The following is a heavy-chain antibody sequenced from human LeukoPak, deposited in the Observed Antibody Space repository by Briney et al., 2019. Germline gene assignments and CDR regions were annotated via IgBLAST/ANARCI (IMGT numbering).Heavy chain of an antibody. CDR1: GFTFTTYG. D-gene: IGHD3-22*01. CDR2: ISSSSSYI. V-gene: IGHV3-21*01. CDR3: ARDYYYYDSSGYYGSAFDI. Sequence: PGGSLRLSCSASGFTFTTYGMNWVRQAPGKGLEWVSSISSSSSYIYYADSVKGRFTISRDNAKNSLYLQMNSLRAEDTAVYYCARDYYYYDSSGYYGSAFDIWGQGTMVTVSS. J-gene: IGHJ3*02.